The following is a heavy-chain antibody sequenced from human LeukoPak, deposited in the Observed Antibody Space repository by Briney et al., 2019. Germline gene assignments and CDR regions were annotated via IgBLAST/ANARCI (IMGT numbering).Heavy chain of an antibody. CDR1: GGSISSSSYY. D-gene: IGHD6-19*01. V-gene: IGHV4-39*07. CDR2: IYYSGST. Sequence: PSVTLSLTCTVSGGSISSSSYYWGWIRQPPWKGLEWIGSIYYSGSTYYNPSLKSRVTISVDRPKNQFCLKLSSVTAADTAVYYCARDGSGWYSYDYWGQGTLVIVSS. CDR3: ARDGSGWYSYDY. J-gene: IGHJ4*02.